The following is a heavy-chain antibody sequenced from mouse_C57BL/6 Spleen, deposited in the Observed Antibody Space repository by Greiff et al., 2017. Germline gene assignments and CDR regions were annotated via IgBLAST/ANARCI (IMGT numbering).Heavy chain of an antibody. D-gene: IGHD4-1*01. J-gene: IGHJ2*01. V-gene: IGHV1-9*01. Sequence: QVPLHHSFPSLINPLPSLTLSFKSTFYSFTVYWIEWVKQRPGHGLEWIGGILPGSGSTNYNETFKGKATFTEDTSSNTAYMQLSSLTAEDSAIYYCARSMGLGFDYWGQGTTLTVSS. CDR2: ILPGSGST. CDR3: ARSMGLGFDY. CDR1: FYSFTVYW.